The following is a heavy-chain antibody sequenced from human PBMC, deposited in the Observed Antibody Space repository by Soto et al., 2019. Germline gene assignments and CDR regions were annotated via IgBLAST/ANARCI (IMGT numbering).Heavy chain of an antibody. J-gene: IGHJ3*02. CDR1: GFTFSSYA. CDR3: AKGRRGVVVVAATPAFDI. V-gene: IGHV3-23*01. CDR2: ISGSGGST. D-gene: IGHD2-15*01. Sequence: GGSLRLSCAASGFTFSSYAMSWVRQAPGKGLEWVSAISGSGGSTYYADSVKGRFTISRDNSKNTLYLQMNSLRAEDTAVYYCAKGRRGVVVVAATPAFDIWGQGTIVTVSS.